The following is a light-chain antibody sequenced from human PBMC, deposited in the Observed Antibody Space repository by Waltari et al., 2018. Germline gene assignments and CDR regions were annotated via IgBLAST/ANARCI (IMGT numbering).Light chain of an antibody. J-gene: IGLJ2*01. CDR2: RNN. CDR3: AAWDDSLSGRV. CDR1: STNIGSTF. Sequence: QSVLTQPPSASGTPGQRVTISCSGSSTNIGSTFVYWYQHLPGTAPKLLIYRNNPRPSGVPDRFSGSKSGTSASLVISGLRSEDEGDYYCAAWDDSLSGRVFGEGTKLTVL. V-gene: IGLV1-47*01.